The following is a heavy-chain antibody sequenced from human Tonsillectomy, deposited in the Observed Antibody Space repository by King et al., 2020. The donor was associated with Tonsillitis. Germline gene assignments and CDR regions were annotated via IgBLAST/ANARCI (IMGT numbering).Heavy chain of an antibody. CDR2: IDWDYDK. Sequence: TLQESGPALVKPTQTLTLTCTFSGFSLNTSGMCVSWIRQPPGKALEWLALIDWDYDKHYSTSLKTRLTISKDTSKNQVVLTMTNMDPVDTGTYFCARMRGTFFDYWGQGTLVTVSS. J-gene: IGHJ4*02. CDR3: ARMRGTFFDY. CDR1: GFSLNTSGMC. D-gene: IGHD1-26*01. V-gene: IGHV2-70*01.